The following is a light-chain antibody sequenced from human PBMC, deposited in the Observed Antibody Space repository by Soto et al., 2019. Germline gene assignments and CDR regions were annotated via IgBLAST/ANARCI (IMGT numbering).Light chain of an antibody. CDR2: DAS. Sequence: EIVLTQSPGTLSLSPGEGATLSCRASQSVSSSYLAWYQQKPGQAPRLLIYDASSRATGIPDRFSGSESGKDFTLTISRVEPEDFAVYYCQQYATYPYTFGQGTKVDIK. J-gene: IGKJ2*01. V-gene: IGKV3-20*01. CDR1: QSVSSSY. CDR3: QQYATYPYT.